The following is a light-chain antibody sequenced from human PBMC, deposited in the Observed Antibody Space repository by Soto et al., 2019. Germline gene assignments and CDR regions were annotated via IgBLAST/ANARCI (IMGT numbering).Light chain of an antibody. J-gene: IGKJ4*01. CDR3: QLFGSSLT. CDR1: QSVSSSY. Sequence: EIVLTQSPGTLSLSPGERATLSCRASQSVSSSYLAWYQQKPGQAPRLLIYGASSRATGIPDRFSGSGSGTDFTLTISRLEPEDFAVYYCQLFGSSLTFGAGTKVKI. V-gene: IGKV3-20*01. CDR2: GAS.